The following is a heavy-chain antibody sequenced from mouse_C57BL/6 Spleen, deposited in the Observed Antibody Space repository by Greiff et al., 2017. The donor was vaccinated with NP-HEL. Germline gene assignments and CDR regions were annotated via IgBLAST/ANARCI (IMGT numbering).Heavy chain of an antibody. Sequence: QVQLQQPGAELVMPGASVKLSCKASGYTFTSYWMHWVKQRPGQGLEWIGEIDPSDSSTNYNQKFKGKSTLTVDKSSSTAYMQLSSLTSEDSAVYYCARSDYSWFADWGQRTLVTVSA. V-gene: IGHV1-69*01. CDR2: IDPSDSST. CDR3: ARSDYSWFAD. J-gene: IGHJ3*01. CDR1: GYTFTSYW. D-gene: IGHD1-1*02.